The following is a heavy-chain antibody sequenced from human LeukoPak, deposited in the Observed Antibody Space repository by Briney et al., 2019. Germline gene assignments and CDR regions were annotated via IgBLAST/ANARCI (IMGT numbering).Heavy chain of an antibody. CDR3: ARDKGVAIRAYDI. J-gene: IGHJ3*02. CDR2: IDASGNYI. Sequence: PGGSLRLSCVASGFTFSTYNMNWVRQAPGNGLEWVSFIDASGNYIQYADSMKGRFTISRDNAQNSLFLQLNSLRVEDTAVYYCARDKGVAIRAYDIWGQGTMVTVS. V-gene: IGHV3-21*06. CDR1: GFTFSTYN. D-gene: IGHD3-22*01.